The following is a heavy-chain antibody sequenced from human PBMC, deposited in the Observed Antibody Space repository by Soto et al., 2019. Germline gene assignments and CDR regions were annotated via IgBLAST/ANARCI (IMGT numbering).Heavy chain of an antibody. CDR1: GDSVSCNSAA. Sequence: QTLSLTCAISGDSVSCNSAAWNLIRQSPSRGLEWLGRTYYRSKWYNDYAVSVKSRITVTPDTSKNQFSLHLNSVTPEDTAVYYWAREFPYYESSDSYFDYWGQGALVTVS. J-gene: IGHJ4*02. CDR3: AREFPYYESSDSYFDY. D-gene: IGHD3-16*01. CDR2: TYYRSKWYN. V-gene: IGHV6-1*01.